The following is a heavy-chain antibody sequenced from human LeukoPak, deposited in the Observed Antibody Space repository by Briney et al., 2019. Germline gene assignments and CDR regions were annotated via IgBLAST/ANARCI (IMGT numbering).Heavy chain of an antibody. D-gene: IGHD2-2*01. Sequence: SETLSLTCTVSGGSVSSGTYYWSWIRQPPGKGLEWIGYIYYSGSTNYNPSLKSRVTISVDTSKNQFSLKLSSVTAADTAVYYCARDIGYCSSTSCSPTFDYWGQGTLVTVSS. J-gene: IGHJ4*02. CDR1: GGSVSSGTYY. V-gene: IGHV4-61*01. CDR3: ARDIGYCSSTSCSPTFDY. CDR2: IYYSGST.